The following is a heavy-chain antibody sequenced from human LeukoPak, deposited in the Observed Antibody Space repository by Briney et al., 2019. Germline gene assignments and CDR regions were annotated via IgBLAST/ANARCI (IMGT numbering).Heavy chain of an antibody. CDR3: ARPGYSSSWYGGAFDY. CDR1: GGSISSSSYY. J-gene: IGHJ4*02. CDR2: INHSGST. V-gene: IGHV4-39*07. Sequence: PSETLSLTCTVSGGSISSSSYYWGWIRQPPGKGLEWIGEINHSGSTNYNPSLKSRVTISVDTSKNQFSLKLSSVTAADTAVYYCARPGYSSSWYGGAFDYWGQGTLVTVSS. D-gene: IGHD6-13*01.